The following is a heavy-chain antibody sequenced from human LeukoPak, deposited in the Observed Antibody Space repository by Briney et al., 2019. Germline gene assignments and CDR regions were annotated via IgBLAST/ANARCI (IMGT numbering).Heavy chain of an antibody. V-gene: IGHV3-23*01. D-gene: IGHD3-9*01. CDR1: GFNFINYA. CDR2: ISASGDTT. Sequence: GGSLRLSCAASGFNFINYAMTWVRQAPGEGLRWVSSISASGDTTYYTDSVKGQFTISRDNSKNTLYLQMNSLRVDDTAVYYCARVDGLVSADYWGQGTLVTVSA. CDR3: ARVDGLVSADY. J-gene: IGHJ4*02.